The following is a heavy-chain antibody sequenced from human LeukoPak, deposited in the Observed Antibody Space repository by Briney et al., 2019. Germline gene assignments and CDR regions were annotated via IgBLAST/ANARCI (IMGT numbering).Heavy chain of an antibody. V-gene: IGHV3-53*01. D-gene: IGHD3-9*01. J-gene: IGHJ4*02. CDR3: ARPDWDY. CDR1: GGSISSTSYY. CDR2: IYSGGST. Sequence: ETLSLTCTVSGGSISSTSYYWGWIRQPPGKGLEWVSVIYSGGSTYYADSVKGRFTISRDNAKNSLYLQMNSLRAEDTAVYYCARPDWDYWGQGTLVTVSS.